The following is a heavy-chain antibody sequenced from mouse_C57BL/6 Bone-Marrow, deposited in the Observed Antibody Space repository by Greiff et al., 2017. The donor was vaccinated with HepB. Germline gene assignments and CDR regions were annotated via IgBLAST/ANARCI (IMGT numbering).Heavy chain of an antibody. CDR1: GYTFTSYG. J-gene: IGHJ3*01. V-gene: IGHV1-81*01. CDR3: ATSSYGLAY. Sequence: QVQLQQSGAELARPGASVKLSCKASGYTFTSYGISWVKQRTGQGLEWIGEIYPRSGNTYYNEKFKGKATLTADKSSSTAYMELRSLTSEDSAVYFCATSSYGLAYWGQGTLVTVSA. CDR2: IYPRSGNT. D-gene: IGHD1-1*01.